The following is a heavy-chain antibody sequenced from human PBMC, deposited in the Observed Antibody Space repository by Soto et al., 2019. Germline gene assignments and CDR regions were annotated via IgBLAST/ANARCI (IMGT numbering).Heavy chain of an antibody. J-gene: IGHJ3*02. CDR3: RTIFGVVTVPTDDAFDI. Sequence: QVQLVQSGAEVKKPGSSVKVSCKASGGTFSSYAISWVRQAPGQGLEWLGGIIPLFGTANYAQKFQGRVTITADESTSTADMELSSLRSEDTAVYYCRTIFGVVTVPTDDAFDIWGQGTMVTVSS. D-gene: IGHD3-3*01. CDR1: GGTFSSYA. V-gene: IGHV1-69*01. CDR2: IIPLFGTA.